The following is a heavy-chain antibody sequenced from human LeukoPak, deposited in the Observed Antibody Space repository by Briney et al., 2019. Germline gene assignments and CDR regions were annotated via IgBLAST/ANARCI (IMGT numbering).Heavy chain of an antibody. V-gene: IGHV3-23*01. Sequence: GGSLRLSCVASGFTLSSYAMSWVRQAPGKGLEWVSAISGSGVTTHYAGSVKGRFSISRDNSKNTLYLQMNSLRAEDTALYYCAKKVVVGATSPYSDFQDWGQGTLVTVSS. CDR2: ISGSGVTT. CDR1: GFTLSSYA. CDR3: AKKVVVGATSPYSDFQD. J-gene: IGHJ1*01. D-gene: IGHD1-26*01.